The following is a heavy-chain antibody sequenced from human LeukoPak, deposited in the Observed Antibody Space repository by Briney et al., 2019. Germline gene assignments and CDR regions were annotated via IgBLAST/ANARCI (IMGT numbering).Heavy chain of an antibody. J-gene: IGHJ4*02. CDR3: TRGLPSDKIDY. CDR1: GGSISSGDYI. V-gene: IGHV4-30-4*01. Sequence: SETLSLTCTVSGGSISSGDYIWTWIRQPPGKGLQWIGRMHYGGSPSYNPSLQSRVTISADTSKNQFSLSLYSVTAADTAVYYCTRGLPSDKIDYWGQGTLVTVSS. CDR2: MHYGGSP. D-gene: IGHD2-15*01.